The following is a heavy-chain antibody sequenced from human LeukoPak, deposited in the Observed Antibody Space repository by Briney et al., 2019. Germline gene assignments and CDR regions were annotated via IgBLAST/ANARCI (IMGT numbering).Heavy chain of an antibody. CDR1: GFTFTSSA. J-gene: IGHJ4*02. D-gene: IGHD4-17*01. CDR3: AASYGDYGTIDY. CDR2: IVVGSGNT. Sequence: ASVKVSCKASGFTFTSSAVQWVRQARGQRLEWIGWIVVGSGNTNYAQKFQERDTITRDMSTSTAYMELSSLRSEDTAVYYCAASYGDYGTIDYWGQGTLVTVSS. V-gene: IGHV1-58*01.